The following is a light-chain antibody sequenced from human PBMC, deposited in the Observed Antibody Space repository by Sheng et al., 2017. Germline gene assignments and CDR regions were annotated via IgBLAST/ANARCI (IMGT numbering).Light chain of an antibody. Sequence: QSVLTQPPSVSGAPGQRVTISCSRSSSNIGAGYDVNWYQQLPGTAPKLLIYVNTNRPSGVPDRFSGSKSGTSASLAITGLQAEDEADYYCQSYDSSLSGYVFGPGTKVTVL. V-gene: IGLV1-40*01. CDR2: VNT. CDR3: QSYDSSLSGYV. CDR1: SSNIGAGYD. J-gene: IGLJ1*01.